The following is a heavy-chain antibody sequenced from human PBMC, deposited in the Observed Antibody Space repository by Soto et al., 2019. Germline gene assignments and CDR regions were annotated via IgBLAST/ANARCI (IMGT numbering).Heavy chain of an antibody. CDR1: GGNFRSEA. CDR3: ARAQFTDILTADDYGMDV. Sequence: SVKVSCKASGGNFRSEAISWVRQASGHGLEWMGRIIPMFSTPHYAQKFQGRVTIIADESTTTVNMEMRGLTYEDTAVYYCARAQFTDILTADDYGMDVWG. CDR2: IIPMFSTP. J-gene: IGHJ6*02. D-gene: IGHD3-9*01. V-gene: IGHV1-69*13.